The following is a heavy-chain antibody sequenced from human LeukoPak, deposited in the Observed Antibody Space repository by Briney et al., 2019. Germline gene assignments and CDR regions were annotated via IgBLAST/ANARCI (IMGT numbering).Heavy chain of an antibody. CDR3: AGPAGRASWEGYYFDY. J-gene: IGHJ4*02. V-gene: IGHV3-30*03. CDR1: AFSLSNYE. D-gene: IGHD2-2*01. CDR2: ISYDGSNK. Sequence: GGSLRLSCAASAFSLSNYEMNWVRQAPGKGLEWVAVISYDGSNKYYADSVKGRFTISRDNSKNTLYLQMNSLRAEDTAVYYCAGPAGRASWEGYYFDYWGQGTLVTVSS.